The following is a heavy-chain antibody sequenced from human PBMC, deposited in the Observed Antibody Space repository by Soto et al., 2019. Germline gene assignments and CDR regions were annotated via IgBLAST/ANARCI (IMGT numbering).Heavy chain of an antibody. CDR3: AGYSSTWYMGY. V-gene: IGHV3-7*01. D-gene: IGHD6-13*01. Sequence: PGGSLRLSCAASGFTFSSYGMHWVRQAPGKGLEWVADIKQDGSDQYYVDSVKGRFTISRDNAENSLYLQMNSLRAEDTATYYCAGYSSTWYMGYSGRGTLVTVST. CDR1: GFTFSSYG. CDR2: IKQDGSDQ. J-gene: IGHJ4*02.